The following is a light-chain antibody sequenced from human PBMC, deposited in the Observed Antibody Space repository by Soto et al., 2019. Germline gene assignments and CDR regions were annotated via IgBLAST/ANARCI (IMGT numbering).Light chain of an antibody. CDR2: EGS. CDR3: CSYAGSSTLV. J-gene: IGLJ3*02. V-gene: IGLV2-23*01. Sequence: QSALTQSASVSGSPGQSITFSCTGTSSDVGSYNLVSWYQQHPGKAPKLMIYEGSKRPSGVSNRFSGSKSGNTASLTISGLQAEDEADYYCCSYAGSSTLVFGGGTKLTVL. CDR1: SSDVGSYNL.